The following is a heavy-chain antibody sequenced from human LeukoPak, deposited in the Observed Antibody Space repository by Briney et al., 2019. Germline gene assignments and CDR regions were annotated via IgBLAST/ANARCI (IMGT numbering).Heavy chain of an antibody. V-gene: IGHV1-46*01. CDR2: INPSGGST. Sequence: ASVKVSCKASGYTFTMYYIHWVRQAPGQGLEWMGMINPSGGSTSYAQKFQGRVTMTRDVSTSTVYMELSSLRSEDTAVYYCARELGDYGDYRTNWFDPWGQGTLVTVSS. D-gene: IGHD4-17*01. J-gene: IGHJ5*02. CDR1: GYTFTMYY. CDR3: ARELGDYGDYRTNWFDP.